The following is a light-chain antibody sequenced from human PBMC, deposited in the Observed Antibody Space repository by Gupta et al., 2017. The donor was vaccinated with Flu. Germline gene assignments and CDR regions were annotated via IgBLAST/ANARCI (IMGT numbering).Light chain of an antibody. J-gene: IGKJ1*01. CDR1: QSVSSN. CDR2: GAS. Sequence: EIVVTPFPATLSVSPGERATLSCRASQSVSSNLAWYQQKPGQAPRLLIYGASTRATGIPARFSGSGSGTEFTLTISSLQSEDFAVYYCQQDNNWPRTFGQGTKVEIK. V-gene: IGKV3-15*01. CDR3: QQDNNWPRT.